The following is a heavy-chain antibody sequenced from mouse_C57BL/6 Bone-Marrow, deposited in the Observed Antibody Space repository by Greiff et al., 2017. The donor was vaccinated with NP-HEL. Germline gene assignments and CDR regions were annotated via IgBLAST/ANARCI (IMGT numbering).Heavy chain of an antibody. CDR3: ARSYYSGYFDV. Sequence: EVQLKQSGPELVKPGASVKISCKASGYSFTGYYMNWVKQSPEKSLEWIGEINPSTGGTTYNQKFKAKATLTVDKSSSTAYMQLKSLTSEDSAVYYCARSYYSGYFDVWGTGTTVTVSS. V-gene: IGHV1-42*01. D-gene: IGHD1-1*01. J-gene: IGHJ1*03. CDR1: GYSFTGYY. CDR2: INPSTGGT.